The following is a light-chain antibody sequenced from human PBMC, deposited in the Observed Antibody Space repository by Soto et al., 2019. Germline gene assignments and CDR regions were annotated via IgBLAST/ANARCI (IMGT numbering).Light chain of an antibody. CDR1: QSLLYSANNKNY. CDR2: GAS. CDR3: QQYYNTPQT. Sequence: IVMTQSPDSLAVSLGERAAINCKSNQSLLYSANNKNYLAWYQQKPGQPPKLLIYGASTRESGVPDRFSGSGSGTDFTLSISSLQAEDAAVYYCQQYYNTPQTFGQGTKVEVK. V-gene: IGKV4-1*01. J-gene: IGKJ1*01.